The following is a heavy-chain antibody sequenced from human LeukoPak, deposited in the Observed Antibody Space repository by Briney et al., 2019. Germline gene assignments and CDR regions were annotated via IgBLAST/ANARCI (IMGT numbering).Heavy chain of an antibody. CDR2: INPNSGGT. Sequence: ASVKVSRKASGYTFTGYYMHWVRQAPGQGLEWMGWINPNSGGTNYAQKFQGRVTMTRDTSISTAYMELSRLRSDDTAVYYCARDRSYDFWSGYRQTLNWFDPWGQGTLVTVSS. V-gene: IGHV1-2*02. J-gene: IGHJ5*02. CDR3: ARDRSYDFWSGYRQTLNWFDP. CDR1: GYTFTGYY. D-gene: IGHD3-3*01.